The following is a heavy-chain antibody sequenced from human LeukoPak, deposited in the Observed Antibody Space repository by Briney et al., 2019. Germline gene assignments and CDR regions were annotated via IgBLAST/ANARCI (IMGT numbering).Heavy chain of an antibody. V-gene: IGHV1-18*01. Sequence: GASVKVSCKASGYTFTSYGISWVRQAPGQGLEWMGWISAYNGNTNYAQKLQGRVTMTTDTSTSTAYMELRSLRSDDTAVYYCARGRNYDILTGYFRPGTYYYYYYMDVWGKGTTVTISS. D-gene: IGHD3-9*01. CDR1: GYTFTSYG. J-gene: IGHJ6*03. CDR3: ARGRNYDILTGYFRPGTYYYYYYMDV. CDR2: ISAYNGNT.